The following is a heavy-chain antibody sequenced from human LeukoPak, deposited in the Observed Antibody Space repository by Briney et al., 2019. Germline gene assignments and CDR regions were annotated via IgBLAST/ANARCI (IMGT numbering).Heavy chain of an antibody. CDR3: ASYRQLPYYYYYGMDV. CDR2: IYHSGST. D-gene: IGHD2-2*01. CDR1: GGSISSGGYS. J-gene: IGHJ6*02. V-gene: IGHV4-30-2*01. Sequence: PSQTLSLTCAVSGGSISSGGYSWSWIRQPPGKGLEWIGYIYHSGSTYYNPSLKSRVTISVDRSKNQFSLELSSVTAADTAVYYCASYRQLPYYYYYGMDVWGQGTTVTVSS.